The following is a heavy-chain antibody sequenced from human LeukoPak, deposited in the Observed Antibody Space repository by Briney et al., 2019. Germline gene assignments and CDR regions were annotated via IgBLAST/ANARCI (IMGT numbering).Heavy chain of an antibody. CDR3: ASQAYSSGRLVDN. J-gene: IGHJ4*02. D-gene: IGHD6-19*01. CDR2: VHHSGTT. Sequence: SGTLSLTCAVSGVSVSSRNWWTWVRQSPGKGLEWIGEVHHSGTTNYNPSLQSRVTMSVDKSKNQFSLKLSSVTAADTAVYYCASQAYSSGRLVDNWGRGTLVTVSS. CDR1: GVSVSSRNW. V-gene: IGHV4-4*02.